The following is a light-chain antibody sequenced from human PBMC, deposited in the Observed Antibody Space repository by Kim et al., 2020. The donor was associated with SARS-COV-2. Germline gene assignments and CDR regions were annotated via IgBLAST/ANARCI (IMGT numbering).Light chain of an antibody. CDR2: SNN. V-gene: IGLV1-44*01. CDR1: SSNIGSNT. Sequence: QSVLTQPPSASGPPGQRVTISCSGSSSNIGSNTVNWYQQLPGTAPKLLIYSNNQRPSGVPYRFSGSKSGTSASLAISGLQTEDEADYYCAAWDDSLNGVEFGGETPLTV. CDR3: AAWDDSLNGVE. J-gene: IGLJ2*01.